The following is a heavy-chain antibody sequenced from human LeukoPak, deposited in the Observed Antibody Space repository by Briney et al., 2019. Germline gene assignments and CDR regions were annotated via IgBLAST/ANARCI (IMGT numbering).Heavy chain of an antibody. Sequence: SETLSLTCTVSGGSISSYYWSWIRQPPGKGLEWIGYIYYSGSTNYNPSLKSRVTISVDTSKNQFSLKLSSVTAADTAVYYCARETVRGAFDYWGQGTLVTVSS. CDR2: IYYSGST. CDR1: GGSISSYY. D-gene: IGHD3-10*01. V-gene: IGHV4-59*01. J-gene: IGHJ4*02. CDR3: ARETVRGAFDY.